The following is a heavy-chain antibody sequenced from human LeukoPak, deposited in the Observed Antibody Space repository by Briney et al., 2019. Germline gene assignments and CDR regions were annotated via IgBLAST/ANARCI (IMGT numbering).Heavy chain of an antibody. J-gene: IGHJ4*02. CDR1: GDSISNYY. D-gene: IGHD2-2*01. Sequence: SETLSLTCTVSGDSISNYYWSWIRQPPGKGLEWIGYVSHRGSTNHNPSLKRRVTLYTDMSKNQFSLNLSSVTAADTAVYYCARGYCGSTNCLPHYWGQGTLVTVSS. CDR2: VSHRGST. CDR3: ARGYCGSTNCLPHY. V-gene: IGHV4-59*12.